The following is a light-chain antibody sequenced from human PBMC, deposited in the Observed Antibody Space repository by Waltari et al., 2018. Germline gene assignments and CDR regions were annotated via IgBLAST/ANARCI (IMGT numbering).Light chain of an antibody. CDR1: SGYTSNV. Sequence: LVLTQSPSASASLGASVKLTCTLSSGYTSNVIAWLQQQPGKGPRYLLKVNSDGSHRKGDDIPDRFSASKSGTECYLTLSSLQSEDEADYFCQTGGHGTWVFGGGTKLTVL. J-gene: IGLJ3*02. CDR3: QTGGHGTWV. V-gene: IGLV4-69*01. CDR2: VNSDGSH.